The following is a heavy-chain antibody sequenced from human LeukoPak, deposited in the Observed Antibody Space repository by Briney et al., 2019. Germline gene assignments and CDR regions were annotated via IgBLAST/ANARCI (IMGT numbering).Heavy chain of an antibody. CDR3: ARGRNYYDSKGALEY. J-gene: IGHJ4*02. V-gene: IGHV4-61*02. Sequence: SETLSLTCTVSGDSISSGDYYRSWIRQPAGKGLEWVGRISSSGSTNYNPSLKSRVTISVDTSKNQFSLKLSSVTAADTAVYYCARGRNYYDSKGALEYWGQGTLVTVSS. CDR1: GDSISSGDYY. D-gene: IGHD3-22*01. CDR2: ISSSGST.